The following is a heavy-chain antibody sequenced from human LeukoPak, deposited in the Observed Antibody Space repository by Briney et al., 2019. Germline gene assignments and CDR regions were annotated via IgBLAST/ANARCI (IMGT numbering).Heavy chain of an antibody. Sequence: GGSLRRSCAPSGFTFSTSLMHWVRQAPGKGLVWVSRINTDGNTRDYADSVKGRFTTPRDNAKNTLYLQMNSLRADDTAVYYCVRDMGYYDKVWGQGTLVTVSS. CDR2: INTDGNTR. CDR1: GFTFSTSL. D-gene: IGHD3-22*01. J-gene: IGHJ4*02. CDR3: VRDMGYYDKV. V-gene: IGHV3-74*01.